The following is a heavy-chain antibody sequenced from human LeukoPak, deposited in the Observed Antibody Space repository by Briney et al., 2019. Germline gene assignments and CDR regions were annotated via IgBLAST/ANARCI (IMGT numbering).Heavy chain of an antibody. J-gene: IGHJ4*02. CDR2: IKQDGSEK. Sequence: AGGSLRLSCAASGFTFSSYSMTWVRQAPGKGLEWVANIKQDGSEKYYVDSVKGRFTISRDNAKNSLYLQMNSLRAEDTAVCYCARAIEVVALWGQGTLVTVSS. CDR3: ARAIEVVAL. V-gene: IGHV3-7*01. CDR1: GFTFSSYS. D-gene: IGHD2-15*01.